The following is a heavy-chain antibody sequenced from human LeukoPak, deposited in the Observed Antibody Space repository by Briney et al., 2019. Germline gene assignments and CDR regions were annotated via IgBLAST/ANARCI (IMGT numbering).Heavy chain of an antibody. CDR2: IIPILGIA. J-gene: IGHJ4*02. V-gene: IGHV1-69*04. Sequence: ASVKVSCKASGGTFSSYAISWVRQAPGQGLEWMGRIIPILGIANYAQKFQGRVTITADKSTSTAYMELSSLRSDDTAVYYCARDVEYSSERFNYWGQGTLVTVSS. CDR3: ARDVEYSSERFNY. CDR1: GGTFSSYA. D-gene: IGHD6-19*01.